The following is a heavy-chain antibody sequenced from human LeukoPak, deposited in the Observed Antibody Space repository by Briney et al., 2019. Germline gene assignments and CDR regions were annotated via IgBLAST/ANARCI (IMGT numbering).Heavy chain of an antibody. CDR3: ARGSYCSSTSCSFFDY. D-gene: IGHD2-2*01. V-gene: IGHV4-4*07. CDR2: IYTSGST. Sequence: ETLSLTCTVSGGSISSYYWSWIRQPAGKGLEWIGRIYTSGSTNYNPSLKSRVTMSVDTSKNQFSLKLSSVTAADTAVYYCARGSYCSSTSCSFFDYWGQGTLVTVSS. CDR1: GGSISSYY. J-gene: IGHJ4*02.